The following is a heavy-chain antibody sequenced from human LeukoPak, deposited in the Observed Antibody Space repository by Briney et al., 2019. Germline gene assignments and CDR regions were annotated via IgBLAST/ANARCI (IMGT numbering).Heavy chain of an antibody. CDR3: ARGFDDYGNHYYYMDV. CDR2: INPSGGST. CDR1: GYTFTSYY. D-gene: IGHD4-17*01. Sequence: GASVKVSCKASGYTFTSYYMHWVRQAPGQGLEWMGIINPSGGSTSYAQKFQGRVTMTRDTSINTAYMELSRLRSDDTAVYYCARGFDDYGNHYYYMDVWGEGTTVTISS. V-gene: IGHV1-46*01. J-gene: IGHJ6*03.